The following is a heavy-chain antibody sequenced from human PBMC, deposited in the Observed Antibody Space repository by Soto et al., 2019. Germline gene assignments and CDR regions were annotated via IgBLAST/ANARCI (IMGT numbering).Heavy chain of an antibody. CDR1: GYTFTSYG. J-gene: IGHJ6*03. V-gene: IGHV1-18*01. Sequence: ASVKVSCKASGYTFTSYGISWVRQAPGQGLEWMGCISAYNGNTNYAQKLQGRVTKSTDTSTSEAYMELRSLRSDDTAVYYCARRDSIAVAGYYYYYYIDVWGKGTTVTVSS. D-gene: IGHD6-19*01. CDR2: ISAYNGNT. CDR3: ARRDSIAVAGYYYYYYIDV.